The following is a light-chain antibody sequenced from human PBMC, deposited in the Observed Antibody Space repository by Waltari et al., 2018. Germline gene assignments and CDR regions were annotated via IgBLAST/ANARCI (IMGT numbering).Light chain of an antibody. J-gene: IGKJ4*01. CDR1: PAIGSY. Sequence: DIQLTQSTSFLSVSVGDRVTITCRPSPAIGSYLAWYQQKPGKAPKVLIYVAYTLQSGVPSRFSGSGYGTEFTLTISSLQPEDFATYYCQQLISYPLTFGGGTKVEIK. V-gene: IGKV1-9*01. CDR3: QQLISYPLT. CDR2: VAY.